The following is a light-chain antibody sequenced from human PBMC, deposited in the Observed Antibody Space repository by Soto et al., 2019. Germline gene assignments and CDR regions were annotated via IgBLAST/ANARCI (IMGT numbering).Light chain of an antibody. J-gene: IGKJ5*01. CDR2: KVS. CDR3: MQGTHWPIT. CDR1: HSVVHSDGIAY. V-gene: IGKV2-30*02. Sequence: DVVMTQSPLSLPVTLGQPGSISCRCNHSVVHSDGIAYFSWFQQRPGRPPRRLIYKVSNRDSGVPARFSGSGSGTDFALKISRVEAEDVGVYYCMQGTHWPITFGQGTRLEI.